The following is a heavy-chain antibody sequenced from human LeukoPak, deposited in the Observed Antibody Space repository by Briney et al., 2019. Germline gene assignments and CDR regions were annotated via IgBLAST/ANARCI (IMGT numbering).Heavy chain of an antibody. V-gene: IGHV3-21*01. CDR2: ISSSSSYI. D-gene: IGHD6-13*01. Sequence: GGSLRLSCAASGFTFSSYSMNWVRQAPGKGLEWVSSISSSSSYIYYADSVKGRFTISRDNAKNSLYLQMNSLRAEDTAVYYCARGPSAAAGLRDYWGQGTLVTVSS. CDR1: GFTFSSYS. CDR3: ARGPSAAAGLRDY. J-gene: IGHJ4*02.